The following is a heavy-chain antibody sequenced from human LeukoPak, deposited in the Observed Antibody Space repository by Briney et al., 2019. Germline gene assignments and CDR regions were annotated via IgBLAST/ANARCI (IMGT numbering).Heavy chain of an antibody. CDR3: ARGVSLDV. Sequence: SGGSLRLSCAASGFTFSSYWMSWVRHAPGKGLEGVANIKEDEREQYCVDSVKGRFIISRDNAKNSLYLQMNSLRAEDTAVYYCARGVSLDVWGQATTVTASS. J-gene: IGHJ6*02. CDR1: GFTFSSYW. CDR2: IKEDEREQ. V-gene: IGHV3-7*01.